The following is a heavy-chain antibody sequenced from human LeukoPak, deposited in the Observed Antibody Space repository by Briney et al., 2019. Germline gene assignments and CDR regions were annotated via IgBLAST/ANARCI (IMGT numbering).Heavy chain of an antibody. V-gene: IGHV3-23*01. CDR2: ISGSGGST. D-gene: IGHD3-3*01. CDR1: GFTFSSYA. Sequence: PGGSLRLSCAAPGFTFSSYAMSWVRQAPGKGLEWVSAISGSGGSTYYADSVKGRLTISRDNSKNTLYLQMNSLRAEDTAVYYCAKLNDFWSGYSDYWGQGTLVTVSS. J-gene: IGHJ4*02. CDR3: AKLNDFWSGYSDY.